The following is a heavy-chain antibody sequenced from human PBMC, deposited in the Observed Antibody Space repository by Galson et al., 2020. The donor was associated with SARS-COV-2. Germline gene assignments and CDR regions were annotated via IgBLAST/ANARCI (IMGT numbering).Heavy chain of an antibody. D-gene: IGHD2-8*01. CDR3: VRLESTNGSSFDS. CDR2: IYIGGGT. V-gene: IGHV4-61*02. CDR1: SDSFNSDSYY. J-gene: IGHJ4*03. Sequence: SETLSLTCAVSSDSFNSDSYYWGWVRRPAGKGLEWIGRIYIGGGTHYNPALKGRATISVEGSANQFSLQLTSVTAADTAVYYCVRLESTNGSSFDSWGQGILVTVSS.